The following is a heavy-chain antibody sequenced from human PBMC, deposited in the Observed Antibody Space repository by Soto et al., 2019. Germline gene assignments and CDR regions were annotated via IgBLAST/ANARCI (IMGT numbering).Heavy chain of an antibody. V-gene: IGHV1-3*01. D-gene: IGHD3-3*01. Sequence: ASVKVSCKASGYTFTSYAMHWVRQDKGQRLEWMGWINAGNGNTKYSQKFQGRVTITRDTSASTAYMELSSLRSEDTAVYYCARGALLNYDFWSGYDGTVFDYWGQGTLVTVSS. CDR2: INAGNGNT. J-gene: IGHJ4*02. CDR1: GYTFTSYA. CDR3: ARGALLNYDFWSGYDGTVFDY.